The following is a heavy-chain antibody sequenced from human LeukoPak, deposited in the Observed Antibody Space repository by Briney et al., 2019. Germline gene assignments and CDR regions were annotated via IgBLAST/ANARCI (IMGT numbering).Heavy chain of an antibody. CDR3: AVGSCSGGSCYSDPRDDY. CDR1: GGSFRGYY. Sequence: SETLSLTCAVSGGSFRGYYWGWIRQPPRKGLEWIGEINHRGFTNYNPSLNSRVTISVDTSKNQFSLKLSSVTAADTAIYYCAVGSCSGGSCYSDPRDDYWGQGTLVTVSS. J-gene: IGHJ4*02. CDR2: INHRGFT. D-gene: IGHD2-15*01. V-gene: IGHV4-34*01.